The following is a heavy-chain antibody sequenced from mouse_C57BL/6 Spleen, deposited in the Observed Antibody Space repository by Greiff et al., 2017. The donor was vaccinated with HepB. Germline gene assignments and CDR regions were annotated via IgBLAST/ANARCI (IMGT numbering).Heavy chain of an antibody. CDR3: TPLLRRYAMDY. J-gene: IGHJ4*01. D-gene: IGHD1-1*01. CDR1: GYTFTDYE. V-gene: IGHV1-15*01. CDR2: IDPETVGT. Sequence: QVQLQQSGAYLVRPGASVTLSCKASGYTFTDYEMHWVKQTPVHGLEWIGSIDPETVGTAYNQKFKGKAILTADKSSSTAYMELRSLTSEDSAVYYCTPLLRRYAMDYWGQGTSVTVSS.